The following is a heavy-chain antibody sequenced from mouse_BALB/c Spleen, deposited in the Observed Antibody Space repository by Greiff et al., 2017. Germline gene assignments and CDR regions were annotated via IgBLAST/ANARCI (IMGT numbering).Heavy chain of an antibody. V-gene: IGHV1-5*01. Sequence: EVKLVESGTVLARPGASVKMSCKASGYTFTSYWMHWVKQRPGQGLEWIGAIYPGNSDTSYNQKFKGKAKLTAVTSTSTAYMELSSLTNEDSAVYYCTTAYYRYDDAMDYWGQGTSVTVSS. CDR1: GYTFTSYW. CDR3: TTAYYRYDDAMDY. J-gene: IGHJ4*01. CDR2: IYPGNSDT. D-gene: IGHD2-14*01.